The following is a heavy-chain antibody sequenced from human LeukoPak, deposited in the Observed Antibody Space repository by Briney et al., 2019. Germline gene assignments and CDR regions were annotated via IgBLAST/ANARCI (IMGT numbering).Heavy chain of an antibody. Sequence: SETLSLTCTVSGDSVSSGNYYWSWIRQPPGKGLEWIGFMSNSGHTDSTPSLKSRVTISLDTSKNQFSLKLNSVTAADTAVYYCARVSAAGTGPDSWGQGTLVTVPS. D-gene: IGHD6-13*01. CDR3: ARVSAAGTGPDS. J-gene: IGHJ4*02. V-gene: IGHV4-61*01. CDR1: GDSVSSGNYY. CDR2: MSNSGHT.